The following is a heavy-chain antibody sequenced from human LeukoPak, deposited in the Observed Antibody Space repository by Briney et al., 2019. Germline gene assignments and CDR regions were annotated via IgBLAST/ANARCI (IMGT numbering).Heavy chain of an antibody. CDR2: FYHSGIT. D-gene: IGHD3-10*01. CDR1: GYSISSGYF. J-gene: IGHJ4*02. V-gene: IGHV4-38-2*02. Sequence: ASETLSLTCTVSGYSISSGYFWGWIRQPPGKGLEWIGSFYHSGITYYNPSLKSRVTISVDTSKNQFSLKLSSVTAADTAVYYCARALYVTMVRGVIDWGQGTLVTVSS. CDR3: ARALYVTMVRGVID.